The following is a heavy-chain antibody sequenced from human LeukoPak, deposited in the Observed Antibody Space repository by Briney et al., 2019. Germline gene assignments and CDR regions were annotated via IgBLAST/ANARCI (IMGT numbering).Heavy chain of an antibody. J-gene: IGHJ4*02. CDR1: GFTFSNFW. Sequence: GGSLRLSCAASGFTFSNFWMSWVRQLPGKGLEWVANIRQDGSEKYFVDSVKGRFTISRDNAQNSLYLQMNSLRAEDTAVYYCARDSCSGGSCYFDYWGQGTLVTVSS. CDR3: ARDSCSGGSCYFDY. D-gene: IGHD2-15*01. V-gene: IGHV3-7*03. CDR2: IRQDGSEK.